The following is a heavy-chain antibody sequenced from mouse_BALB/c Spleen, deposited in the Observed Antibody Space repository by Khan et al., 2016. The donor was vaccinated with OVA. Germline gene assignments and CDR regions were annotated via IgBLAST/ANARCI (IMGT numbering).Heavy chain of an antibody. CDR2: ISSGSSTI. V-gene: IGHV5-17*02. CDR3: ARGGRYDVGAWFAY. D-gene: IGHD2-14*01. Sequence: EVELVESGGGLVQPGGSRKLSCAASGFTFSSFGMHWVRQAPEKGLEWVAYISSGSSTIYYADTLKGRFTISRDNPKNTLFLQMTSLRSEDTAMYYCARGGRYDVGAWFAYWGQGTLVTVSA. CDR1: GFTFSSFG. J-gene: IGHJ3*01.